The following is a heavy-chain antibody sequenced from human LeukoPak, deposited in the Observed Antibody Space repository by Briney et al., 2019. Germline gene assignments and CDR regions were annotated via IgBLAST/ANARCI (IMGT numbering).Heavy chain of an antibody. CDR3: AKDEPASYSPSDY. J-gene: IGHJ4*02. V-gene: IGHV3-30*02. CDR1: GFTFSSYG. CDR2: IWYDGTKK. Sequence: GGSLRLSCAASGFTFSSYGMHWVRQAPGKGLEWVAVIWYDGTKKFYADSVKGRFTISRDNSKNTLYLQMNSLRPEDTAVYYCAKDEPASYSPSDYWGRGTLVTVSS. D-gene: IGHD3-10*01.